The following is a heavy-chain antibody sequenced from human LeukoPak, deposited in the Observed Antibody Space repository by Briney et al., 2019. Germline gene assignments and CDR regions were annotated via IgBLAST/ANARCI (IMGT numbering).Heavy chain of an antibody. D-gene: IGHD5-18*01. CDR3: TRGYGDWFDP. J-gene: IGHJ5*02. CDR1: GFTFSSYW. CDR2: INSDGSST. V-gene: IGHV3-74*01. Sequence: TGGSLRLSCAASGFTFSSYWMHWVRQAPGKGLVWVSRINSDGSSTYYADSVKGRFSISRDNAKNTLCLQMNSLRAEDTAVYYCTRGYGDWFDPWGQGTLVTVSS.